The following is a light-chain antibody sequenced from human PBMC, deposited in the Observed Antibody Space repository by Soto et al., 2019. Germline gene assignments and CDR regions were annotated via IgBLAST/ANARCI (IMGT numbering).Light chain of an antibody. CDR3: QQYGSSLWT. CDR1: QSVSSY. J-gene: IGKJ1*01. CDR2: GAS. Sequence: EIVMTQSPATLSVSPGERATLSCMASQSVSSYLAWYRQKPGQAPRLLIYGASSRATGIPDRFSGSGSGTDFTLTISRLEPEDFAVYYCQQYGSSLWTFGQGTKVDIK. V-gene: IGKV3-20*01.